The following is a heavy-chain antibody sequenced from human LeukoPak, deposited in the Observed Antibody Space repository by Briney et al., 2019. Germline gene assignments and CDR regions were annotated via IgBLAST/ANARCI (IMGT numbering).Heavy chain of an antibody. Sequence: GGSLRLSCAASGFTFSSYAISWVRQAPGQGLEWMGGIIPIFGTANYAQKFQGRVTITADKSTSTAYMELSSLRSEDTAVYYCARGPILRFLEWSQRYYYYMDVWGKGTTVTVSS. CDR1: GFTFSSYA. D-gene: IGHD3-3*01. CDR3: ARGPILRFLEWSQRYYYYMDV. J-gene: IGHJ6*03. V-gene: IGHV1-69*06. CDR2: IIPIFGTA.